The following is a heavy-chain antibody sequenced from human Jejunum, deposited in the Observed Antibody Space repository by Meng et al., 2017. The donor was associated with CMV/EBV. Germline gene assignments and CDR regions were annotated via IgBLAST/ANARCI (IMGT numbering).Heavy chain of an antibody. D-gene: IGHD1-26*01. Sequence: QGLLQESGPGLGKSSETLALTCFVSAGSISGYYWSWIRQPAGKGLEWIGRIYTSGSTHYNPSLKSRLTMSVDLSNNQISLKLRSVTAADTAVYYCARESGSYYWFDPWGQGTLVTVSS. CDR1: AGSISGYY. V-gene: IGHV4-4*07. J-gene: IGHJ5*02. CDR2: IYTSGST. CDR3: ARESGSYYWFDP.